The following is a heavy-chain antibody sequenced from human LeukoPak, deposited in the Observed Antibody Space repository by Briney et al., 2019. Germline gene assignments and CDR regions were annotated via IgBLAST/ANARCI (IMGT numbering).Heavy chain of an antibody. Sequence: ASQTLSLTCTVSGGSISSGGYYWSWIRQHPGKGLEWIGYIYYSGSTYYNPSLKSRVTISVDRSKNQFSLKLSSVTAADTAVYYCARDRLYSSVYYYGMDVWGQGTTVTVSS. V-gene: IGHV4-31*03. D-gene: IGHD6-25*01. J-gene: IGHJ6*02. CDR1: GGSISSGGYY. CDR3: ARDRLYSSVYYYGMDV. CDR2: IYYSGST.